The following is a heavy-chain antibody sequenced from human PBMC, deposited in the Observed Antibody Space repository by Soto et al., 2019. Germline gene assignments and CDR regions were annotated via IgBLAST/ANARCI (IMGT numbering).Heavy chain of an antibody. CDR1: GGSFSGYY. CDR3: ARGRGTTAERRDY. V-gene: IGHV4-34*01. D-gene: IGHD4-17*01. Sequence: SETLSLTCAVYGGSFSGYYWSWIRQPPGKGLEWIGEINHSGSTNYNPSLKSRVTISVDTSKNQFSLKLSSVTAADTAVYYCARGRGTTAERRDYWGQGTLVTVSS. J-gene: IGHJ4*02. CDR2: INHSGST.